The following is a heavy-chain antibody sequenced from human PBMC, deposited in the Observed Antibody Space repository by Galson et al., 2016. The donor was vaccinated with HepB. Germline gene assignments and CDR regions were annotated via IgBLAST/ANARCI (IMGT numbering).Heavy chain of an antibody. D-gene: IGHD6-6*01. CDR3: ARVRAPFIGSRQVVLADS. CDR2: ISGQGSTI. CDR1: GFIFGDYH. Sequence: SLRLSCAGSGFIFGDYHMSWIRQAPGKGLEWVSYISGQGSTIYYADSVKGRFTISRNNAKKSLDLQMNSLRIEDTARYYCARVRAPFIGSRQVVLADSWGQGTLVTVSS. J-gene: IGHJ4*02. V-gene: IGHV3-11*01.